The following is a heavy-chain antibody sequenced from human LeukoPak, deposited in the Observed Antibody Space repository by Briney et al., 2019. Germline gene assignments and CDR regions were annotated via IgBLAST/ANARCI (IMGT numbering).Heavy chain of an antibody. CDR2: IYYSGST. D-gene: IGHD5-24*01. V-gene: IGHV4-39*01. Sequence: SETLSLTCTVSGGSISRSSYYWGWIRQPPGKGLEWIGRIYYSGSTDCNPSLKGRVTIYLDTSKNQFSLKLNSVTAADTAVYYCARLRTRDGYDFDYWGQGTLVTASS. CDR1: GGSISRSSYY. CDR3: ARLRTRDGYDFDY. J-gene: IGHJ4*02.